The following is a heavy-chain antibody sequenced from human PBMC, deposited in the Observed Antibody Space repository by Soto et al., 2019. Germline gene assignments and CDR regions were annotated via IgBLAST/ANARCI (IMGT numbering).Heavy chain of an antibody. CDR2: IVVGSGNT. J-gene: IGHJ2*01. CDR3: AAPDHGDYWYFDL. D-gene: IGHD4-17*01. Sequence: QMQLVQSGPEVKKPGTSVKVSCKASGFPFSRSAVQWVRQARGQRLEWIGGIVVGSGNTKYAQKSXXRXPITRDMSTSTAYMELSSLRSEDTAVYYCAAPDHGDYWYFDLWGRGTVVTVSS. CDR1: GFPFSRSA. V-gene: IGHV1-58*01.